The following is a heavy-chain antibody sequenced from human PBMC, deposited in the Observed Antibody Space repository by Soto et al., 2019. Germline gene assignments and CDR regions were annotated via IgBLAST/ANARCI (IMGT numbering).Heavy chain of an antibody. CDR2: ISPYNGDT. J-gene: IGHJ4*02. CDR1: GYTFTTYG. V-gene: IGHV1-18*04. CDR3: ARTPRAQMIVLEAATRFDY. D-gene: IGHD2-15*01. Sequence: QVKLVQSGAEVKRPGASVKVSCKASGYTFTTYGFNWVRQAPGQGLEWMGWISPYNGDTNYAQNFQGRVTLTTDTSTSTAYMELRSLTSDDTAIYYCARTPRAQMIVLEAATRFDYWGQGTLVTVSS.